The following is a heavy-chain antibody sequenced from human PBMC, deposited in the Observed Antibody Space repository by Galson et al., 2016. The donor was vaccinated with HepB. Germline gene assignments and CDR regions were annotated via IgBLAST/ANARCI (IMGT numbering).Heavy chain of an antibody. CDR3: AKHQGSGWFSQFDY. Sequence: SLRLSCAVSGFSVSTNYMSWVRQAPGKGLEWVSIIYTAGNTYYTDSVKGRFTISRANSKNTLYLQMSSLRAGDTAIYYCAKHQGSGWFSQFDYWGQGSLVIVSS. CDR2: IYTAGNT. J-gene: IGHJ4*02. CDR1: GFSVSTNY. D-gene: IGHD6-19*01. V-gene: IGHV3-53*01.